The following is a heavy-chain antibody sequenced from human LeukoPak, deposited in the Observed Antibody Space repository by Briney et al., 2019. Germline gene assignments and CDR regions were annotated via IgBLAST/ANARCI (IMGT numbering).Heavy chain of an antibody. CDR3: ASSGNYYFTLDY. CDR2: IHYSGIT. J-gene: IGHJ4*02. D-gene: IGHD3-10*01. CDR1: GGPISNYY. Sequence: SETLSLTCSVSGGPISNYYWSWIRQPPGKGLEWIGYIHYSGITKYNPSVKSRVTISLDTSKNQFSLKLSSVTAADTAAYYCASSGNYYFTLDYWGQGTLVTVFS. V-gene: IGHV4-59*08.